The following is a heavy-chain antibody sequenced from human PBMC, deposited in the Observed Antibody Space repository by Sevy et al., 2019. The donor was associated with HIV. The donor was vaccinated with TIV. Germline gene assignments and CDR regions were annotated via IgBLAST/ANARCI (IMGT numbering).Heavy chain of an antibody. J-gene: IGHJ5*02. CDR3: ARLVSCGGDCYYLDP. D-gene: IGHD2-21*02. CDR1: GFTFSNYD. V-gene: IGHV3-30*04. CDR2: IAHDERYK. Sequence: GGSLRLSCAASGFTFSNYDMHWVRQAPGKELDWVAVIAHDERYKNYAESVKVRFTISRDNFKDTLFLQMDSLRPEDTAVYFCARLVSCGGDCYYLDPWGQGALVTVSS.